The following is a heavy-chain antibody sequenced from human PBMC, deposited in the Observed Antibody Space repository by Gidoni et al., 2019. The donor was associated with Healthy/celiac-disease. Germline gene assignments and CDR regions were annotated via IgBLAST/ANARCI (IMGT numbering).Heavy chain of an antibody. CDR1: GGPISSSSYY. V-gene: IGHV4-39*01. Sequence: QLQLQESGPGLWKPAETLSLTCTASGGPISSSSYYWGWIRQPPGKGLEWIGSIYYSGSTYYNPSLKSRVTISVDTSKSQFSLKLSSVTAADTAVYYCAKHRDSSGYYSHGPDYWGQGTLVTVSS. J-gene: IGHJ4*02. CDR2: IYYSGST. CDR3: AKHRDSSGYYSHGPDY. D-gene: IGHD3-22*01.